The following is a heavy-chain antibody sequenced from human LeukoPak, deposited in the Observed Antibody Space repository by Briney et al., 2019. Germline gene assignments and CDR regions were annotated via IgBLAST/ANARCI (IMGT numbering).Heavy chain of an antibody. CDR3: ARARHLVLAFDI. Sequence: SETLSLTCTVSGGSISPYYWHWIRQPPGKGLEWIGYIYDSGSTKYNPSLKSRVTISVDTSKRQVSLKLGSVTAADTAVYYCARARHLVLAFDIWGQGTMVTVSS. V-gene: IGHV4-59*01. CDR2: IYDSGST. D-gene: IGHD6-6*01. CDR1: GGSISPYY. J-gene: IGHJ3*02.